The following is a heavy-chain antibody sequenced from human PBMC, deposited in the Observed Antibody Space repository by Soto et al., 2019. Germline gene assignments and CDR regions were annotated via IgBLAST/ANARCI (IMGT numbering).Heavy chain of an antibody. CDR2: INHSGST. Sequence: QVQLQQWGAGLLKPSETLSLTCAVYGGSFSGYYWSWIRQPPGKGLEWIGEINHSGSTNYNPSLKSRVTISVDTSKNQFSLKLSSVTAAGTAVYYCATPRGYGDPAFDIWGQGTMVTVSS. CDR3: ATPRGYGDPAFDI. V-gene: IGHV4-34*01. CDR1: GGSFSGYY. J-gene: IGHJ3*02. D-gene: IGHD4-17*01.